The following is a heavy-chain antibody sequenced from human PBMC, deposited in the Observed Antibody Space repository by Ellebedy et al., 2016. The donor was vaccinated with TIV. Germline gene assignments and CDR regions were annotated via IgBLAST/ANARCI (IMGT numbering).Heavy chain of an antibody. D-gene: IGHD3-16*01. CDR1: GFTFSNCA. CDR3: ARESYVAFDY. CDR2: ISSSSSYI. V-gene: IGHV3-21*01. Sequence: PGGSLRLSCAASGFTFSNCAMNWVRQAPGKGLEWVSSISSSSSYIYYADSVKGRFTISRDNAKNTLYLQMNSLRAEDTAVYYCARESYVAFDYWGQGTLVTVSS. J-gene: IGHJ4*02.